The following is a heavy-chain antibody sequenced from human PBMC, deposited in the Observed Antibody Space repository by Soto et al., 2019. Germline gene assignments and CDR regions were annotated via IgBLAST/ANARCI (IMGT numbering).Heavy chain of an antibody. CDR2: ISYDETNK. V-gene: IGHV3-30-3*01. Sequence: GGSLRLSCAASEFTFSTYPLHWVRQAPGKGLEWVAVISYDETNKYYADSVKGRFTISRDNSKNTLYLQMNSLRADDTAVYYCARGASDFWGGYPETHYFDYWGQGTLVTVSS. J-gene: IGHJ4*02. CDR1: EFTFSTYP. CDR3: ARGASDFWGGYPETHYFDY. D-gene: IGHD3-3*01.